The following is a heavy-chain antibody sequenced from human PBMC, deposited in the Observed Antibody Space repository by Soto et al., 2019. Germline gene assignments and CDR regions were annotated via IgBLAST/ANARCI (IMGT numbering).Heavy chain of an antibody. Sequence: GASVKVSCKASGYTFTSYAIHWVRQAPGQRLEWMGWINAGNGNTKYSQKFQGRVTITRDTSASTAYMELSSLRSEDTAVYYCARLGLLRYFARPSYGGRYYYYGKDVWGQGTTVTVSS. V-gene: IGHV1-3*01. J-gene: IGHJ6*02. CDR1: GYTFTSYA. CDR3: ARLGLLRYFARPSYGGRYYYYGKDV. D-gene: IGHD3-9*01. CDR2: INAGNGNT.